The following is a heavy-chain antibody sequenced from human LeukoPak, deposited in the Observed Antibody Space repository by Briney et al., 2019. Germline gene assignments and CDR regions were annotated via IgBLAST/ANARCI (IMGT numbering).Heavy chain of an antibody. CDR3: ARDKGDYDTSGSLFIF. V-gene: IGHV3-7*03. CDR2: IKQDGSET. Sequence: GGSLRLSCAASGFTFSRYWVSWVRQAPRKGLEWVANIKQDGSETYYLDSMKGRFTISRDNAKNSLYLQMNSLRAEDTAVYYCARDKGDYDTSGSLFIFGGQGTLVTVSS. CDR1: GFTFSRYW. J-gene: IGHJ4*02. D-gene: IGHD3-22*01.